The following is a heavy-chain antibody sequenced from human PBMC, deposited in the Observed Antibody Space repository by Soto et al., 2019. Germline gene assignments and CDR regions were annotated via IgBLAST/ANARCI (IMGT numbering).Heavy chain of an antibody. CDR2: IWYDGSNK. CDR3: ARGRTLYGGLDY. J-gene: IGHJ4*02. Sequence: GGSLRLSCAASGFTFISYGMHWVRQAPGKGLEWVAVIWYDGSNKYYADSVKGRFTISRDNSKNTLYLQMNSLRAEDTAVYYCARGRTLYGGLDYWGQGTLVSVS. V-gene: IGHV3-33*01. CDR1: GFTFISYG. D-gene: IGHD4-17*01.